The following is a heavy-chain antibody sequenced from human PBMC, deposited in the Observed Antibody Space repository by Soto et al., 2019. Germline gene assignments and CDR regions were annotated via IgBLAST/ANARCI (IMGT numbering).Heavy chain of an antibody. CDR2: IYYSGST. D-gene: IGHD3-10*01. CDR1: GGSISSSSYY. J-gene: IGHJ4*02. Sequence: QLQLQESGPGLVKPSETLSLTCTVSGGSISSSSYYWGWIRQPPGKGLEWIGSIYYSGSTYYNPSLKSRVTISVDTSKNQFSLKLGSVTAADTAVYYCASITMVRGVIMTAIDYWGQGTLVTVSS. CDR3: ASITMVRGVIMTAIDY. V-gene: IGHV4-39*01.